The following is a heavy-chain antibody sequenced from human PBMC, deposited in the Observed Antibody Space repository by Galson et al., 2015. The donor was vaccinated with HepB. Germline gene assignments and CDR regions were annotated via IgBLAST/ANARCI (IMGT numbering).Heavy chain of an antibody. CDR2: ISGSGGVT. D-gene: IGHD1-14*01. J-gene: IGHJ5*02. Sequence: SLRLSCAASGFTFNSYSMSWVRQAPGKGLECVSVISGSGGVTYHADSVKGRFTISRDNSKNTLYLQMNSLRAEDTATYYCAKVMGGNPIDWFDPWGQGILVTVSS. CDR1: GFTFNSYS. CDR3: AKVMGGNPIDWFDP. V-gene: IGHV3-23*01.